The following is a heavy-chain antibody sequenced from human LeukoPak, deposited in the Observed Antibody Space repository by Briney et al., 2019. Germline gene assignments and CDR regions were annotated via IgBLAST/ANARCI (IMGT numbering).Heavy chain of an antibody. CDR3: ARVSGSGYQLLSWLRVFGY. Sequence: SETLSLTCTVSGGSVSSGSYYWRWIRQPPGKGLEWIGYIYYSGSTNYNPSLKSRVTISVDTSKNQLSLKLSSVTAADTAVYYCARVSGSGYQLLSWLRVFGYWGQGTLVAVSS. CDR2: IYYSGST. CDR1: GGSVSSGSYY. J-gene: IGHJ4*02. V-gene: IGHV4-61*01. D-gene: IGHD2-2*01.